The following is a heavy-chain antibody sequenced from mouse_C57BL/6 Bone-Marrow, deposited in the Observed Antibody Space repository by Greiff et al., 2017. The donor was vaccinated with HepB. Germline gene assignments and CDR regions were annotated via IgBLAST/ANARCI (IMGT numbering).Heavy chain of an antibody. D-gene: IGHD1-1*01. CDR1: GYTFTSYW. Sequence: VQLQQPGAELVKPGASVKLSCKASGYTFTSYWMHWVKQRPGQGLEWIGMIHPNSGSTNYNEKFKSKATLTVDKSSSTAYMQLSSLTSEDSAVYYCARSYYYGSSYRYIDDWGTGTTVTVSS. CDR3: ARSYYYGSSYRYIDD. CDR2: IHPNSGST. V-gene: IGHV1-64*01. J-gene: IGHJ1*03.